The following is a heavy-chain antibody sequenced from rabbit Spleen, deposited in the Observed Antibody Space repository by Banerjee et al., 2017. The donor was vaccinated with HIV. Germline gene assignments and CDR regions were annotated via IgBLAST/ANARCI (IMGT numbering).Heavy chain of an antibody. J-gene: IGHJ4*01. Sequence: QEQLVESGGGLVQPGGSLKLSCKASGFDFSNYGVSWVRQAPGKGLEWIGYIDPIFGRTYYASWVNGRFSISRENTQNTVSLQVNSLTAADTATYFCVRDQAGDVDYGPYYLNLWGPGTLVTVS. CDR3: VRDQAGDVDYGPYYLNL. CDR1: GFDFSNYG. V-gene: IGHV1S47*01. CDR2: IDPIFGRT. D-gene: IGHD2-1*01.